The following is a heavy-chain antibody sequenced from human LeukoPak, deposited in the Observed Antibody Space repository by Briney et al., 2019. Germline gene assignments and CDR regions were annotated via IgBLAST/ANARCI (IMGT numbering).Heavy chain of an antibody. V-gene: IGHV5-51*01. J-gene: IGHJ4*02. CDR3: ARLNYYDSSGYYYVVDY. Sequence: GESLKFSCKASGYSFTSYLIGWVRQMPGKGLEWMGIIYPGDSDTRYSPSFRGQATFSADKSITTYSLQWSSLKASDTAMYYCARLNYYDSSGYYYVVDYWGQGTLVTVSS. D-gene: IGHD3-22*01. CDR1: GYSFTSYL. CDR2: IYPGDSDT.